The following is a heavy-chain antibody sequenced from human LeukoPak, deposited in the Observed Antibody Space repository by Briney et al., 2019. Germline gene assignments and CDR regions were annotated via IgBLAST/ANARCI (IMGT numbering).Heavy chain of an antibody. J-gene: IGHJ6*02. V-gene: IGHV1-3*01. Sequence: ASVKVSCKASGYTFTSYAMHWVRQAPGQRLGWMGWINAGNGNTKYSQKFQGRVTITRDTSASTAYMELSSLRSEDTAVYYCARDLGPLRYFDWLSDYYYYGMDVWGQGTTVTVSS. CDR1: GYTFTSYA. CDR3: ARDLGPLRYFDWLSDYYYYGMDV. D-gene: IGHD3-9*01. CDR2: INAGNGNT.